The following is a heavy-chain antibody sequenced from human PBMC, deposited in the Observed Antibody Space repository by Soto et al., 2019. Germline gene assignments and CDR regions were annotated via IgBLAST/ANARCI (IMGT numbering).Heavy chain of an antibody. D-gene: IGHD3-10*01. Sequence: SETLSLTCAVYGGSFSGYYWSWIRQPPGKGLEWIGEINHSGSTNYNPSLKSRVTISVDTSKNQFSLKLSSVTAADTAVYYCARGWGRRVYYGSGSYPPTNYYYYGMDVWGQGTTVTVS. V-gene: IGHV4-34*01. J-gene: IGHJ6*02. CDR3: ARGWGRRVYYGSGSYPPTNYYYYGMDV. CDR1: GGSFSGYY. CDR2: INHSGST.